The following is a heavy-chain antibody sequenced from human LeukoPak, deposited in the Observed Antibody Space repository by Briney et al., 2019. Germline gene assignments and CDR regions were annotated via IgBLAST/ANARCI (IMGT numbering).Heavy chain of an antibody. Sequence: GGSLRLSCAASGFTFSSYWMSWLRHAPGKGLEWVANIKQDGSEKYYVDSVRGRFTISRDNGKNSLYLQMNSLRAEDTAVYYCARDAYKLFDYWGQGTLVTVFS. J-gene: IGHJ4*02. CDR2: IKQDGSEK. V-gene: IGHV3-7*04. CDR1: GFTFSSYW. D-gene: IGHD5-24*01. CDR3: ARDAYKLFDY.